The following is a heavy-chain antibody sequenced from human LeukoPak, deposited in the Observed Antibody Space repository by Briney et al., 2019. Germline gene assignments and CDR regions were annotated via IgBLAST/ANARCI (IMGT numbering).Heavy chain of an antibody. Sequence: ASVKVSCKASGYTFTDYYMHWVRQAPGQGLEWMGWINPNSGGTNYAQKFQGRVTMTRDTSISTAYMELSRLRSDDTAVYYCARVGFGVRRRGSSTDIWGQGTMVTVSS. CDR2: INPNSGGT. CDR1: GYTFTDYY. V-gene: IGHV1-2*02. D-gene: IGHD3-10*01. CDR3: ARVGFGVRRRGSSTDI. J-gene: IGHJ3*02.